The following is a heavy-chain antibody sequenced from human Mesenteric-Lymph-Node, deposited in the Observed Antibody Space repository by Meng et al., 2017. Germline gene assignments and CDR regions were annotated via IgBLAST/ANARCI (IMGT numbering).Heavy chain of an antibody. CDR1: GWGFSGHY. J-gene: IGHJ4*02. CDR3: ARVGAYCGGDCYHPR. Sequence: AQLQAAAPGLVNPPEPLLPTCCVYGWGFSGHYWSCVRQPPGKGLEWIGEINHSGSTNYNPSLKSRVTISVDESKNQFSLRLSSVTAADTAVYYCARVGAYCGGDCYHPRWGQGTLVTVSS. D-gene: IGHD2-21*02. CDR2: INHSGST. V-gene: IGHV4-34*10.